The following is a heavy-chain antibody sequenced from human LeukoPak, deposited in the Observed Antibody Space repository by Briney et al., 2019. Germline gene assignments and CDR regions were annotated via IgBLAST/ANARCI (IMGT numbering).Heavy chain of an antibody. D-gene: IGHD6-13*01. CDR2: ISGSGGST. CDR3: AKVYSPTYYYYYYMDV. CDR1: GFTFSNYG. V-gene: IGHV3-23*01. Sequence: GGSLRLSCAASGFTFSNYGMNWVRQAPGKGREWVSAISGSGGSTYYADSVKGRFTISRDNSKNTLYLQMNSLRAEDTAVYYCAKVYSPTYYYYYYMDVWGKGTTVTVSS. J-gene: IGHJ6*03.